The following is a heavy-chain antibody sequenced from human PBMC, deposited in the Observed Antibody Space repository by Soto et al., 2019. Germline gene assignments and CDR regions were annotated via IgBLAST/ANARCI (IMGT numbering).Heavy chain of an antibody. CDR2: INSDGSST. V-gene: IGHV3-74*01. D-gene: IGHD3-22*01. CDR3: ASSPHDSSGYYDY. J-gene: IGHJ4*02. Sequence: EVLLVESGGGLVQPGGSLRLSCAASGFTFSNYWMHWVRQAPGKGLVWVSRINSDGSSTSYADSVKGRFTISRDNAKNTLYLQMNSLRAEDTAVYYCASSPHDSSGYYDYWGQGTLVTVSS. CDR1: GFTFSNYW.